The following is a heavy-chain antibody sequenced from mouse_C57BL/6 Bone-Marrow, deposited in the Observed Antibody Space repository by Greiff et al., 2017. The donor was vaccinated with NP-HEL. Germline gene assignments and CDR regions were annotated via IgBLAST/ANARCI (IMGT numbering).Heavy chain of an antibody. V-gene: IGHV1-76*01. Sequence: VKLQESGAELVRPGASVKLSCKASGYTFTDYYINWVKQRPGQGLEWIARIYPGSGNTYYNEKFKGKATLTAEKSSSTAYMQLSSLTSEDSAVYFCASGSSLSYWYFDVWGTGTTVTVSS. CDR1: GYTFTDYY. CDR2: IYPGSGNT. CDR3: ASGSSLSYWYFDV. D-gene: IGHD1-1*01. J-gene: IGHJ1*03.